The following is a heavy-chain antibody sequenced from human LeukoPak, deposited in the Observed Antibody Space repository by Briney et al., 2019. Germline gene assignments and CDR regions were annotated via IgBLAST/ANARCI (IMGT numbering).Heavy chain of an antibody. CDR2: IYHSGST. Sequence: PSETLSLTCAVYGGSFSSGYYWGWIRQPPGKGLEWIGSIYHSGSTYYNPSLKSRVTISVDTSKNQFSLKLSSVTAADTAAYYCANGGAYYYYYMDVWGKGTTVTVSS. V-gene: IGHV4-38-2*01. CDR3: ANGGAYYYYYMDV. J-gene: IGHJ6*03. CDR1: GGSFSSGYY. D-gene: IGHD3-10*01.